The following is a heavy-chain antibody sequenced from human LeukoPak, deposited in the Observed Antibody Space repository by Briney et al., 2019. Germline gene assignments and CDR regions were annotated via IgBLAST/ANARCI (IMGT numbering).Heavy chain of an antibody. D-gene: IGHD3-22*01. J-gene: IGHJ4*02. CDR1: GFTVSSNY. Sequence: GGSLRLSCGASGFTVSSNYMSWVRQAPGKGLEWVSYISSSGSTIYYADSVKGRFTISRDNAKNSLYLQMNSLRAEDTAVYYCARDPLDYYDSSGYYYTYWGQGTLVTVSS. CDR2: ISSSGSTI. V-gene: IGHV3-11*01. CDR3: ARDPLDYYDSSGYYYTY.